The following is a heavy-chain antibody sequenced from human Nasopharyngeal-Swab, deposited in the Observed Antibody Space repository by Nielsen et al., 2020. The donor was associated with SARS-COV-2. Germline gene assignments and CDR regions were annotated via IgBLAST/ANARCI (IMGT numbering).Heavy chain of an antibody. CDR2: ISSSGSTI. J-gene: IGHJ6*03. V-gene: IGHV3-48*03. D-gene: IGHD3-10*02. CDR3: AKDMSPNTYYYYMDV. Sequence: GESLKISCAASGFTFSSYEMNWVRQAPGKGLEWVSYISSSGSTIYYADPVKGRFTISRDNAKNSLYLQMNSLRAEDTALYYCAKDMSPNTYYYYMDVWGKGTTVTVSS. CDR1: GFTFSSYE.